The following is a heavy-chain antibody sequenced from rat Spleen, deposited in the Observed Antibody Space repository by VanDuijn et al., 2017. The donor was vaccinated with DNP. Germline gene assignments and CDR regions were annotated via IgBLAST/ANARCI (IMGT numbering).Heavy chain of an antibody. CDR1: GFTFSSFP. J-gene: IGHJ3*01. CDR3: ATSPGPNWFAY. D-gene: IGHD1-4*01. Sequence: EVQLVESGGGLVQPGRSMKLSCAASGFTFSSFPMAWVRQAPKKGLEWVATIIYDGSSTYCRDSVKGRFTISRDNAKSTLYLQMDSLRSEDTATYYCATSPGPNWFAYWGQGTLVTVSS. CDR2: IIYDGSST. V-gene: IGHV5-46*01.